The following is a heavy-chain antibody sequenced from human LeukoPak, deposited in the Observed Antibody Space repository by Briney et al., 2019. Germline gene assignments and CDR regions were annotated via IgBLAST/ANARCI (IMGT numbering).Heavy chain of an antibody. CDR2: IYYSGST. CDR3: ARDARGYSYIDY. D-gene: IGHD5-18*01. Sequence: PSETLSLTCTVSGGSISSYYWSWIRQPPGKGLEWIAYIYYSGSTNYNPSLKNRVTISVDTSKNQFSLKLSSVTAADTAVYYCARDARGYSYIDYWGQGTLVTVSS. V-gene: IGHV4-59*13. J-gene: IGHJ4*02. CDR1: GGSISSYY.